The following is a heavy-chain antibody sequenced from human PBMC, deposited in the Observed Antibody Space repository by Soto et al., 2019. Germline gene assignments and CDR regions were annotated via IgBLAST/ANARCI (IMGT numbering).Heavy chain of an antibody. CDR1: GFTFMSYS. Sequence: GGSLRLSCTGSGFTFMSYSMNWVRQAPGKGLEWVSTINRDSTYVAYADSVKGRFTVSRDNAKSSLFLQMNSLKADDTAVYYCAKDYCSGSTCQGYDPWGQGTRVTVSS. V-gene: IGHV3-21*01. CDR3: AKDYCSGSTCQGYDP. J-gene: IGHJ5*02. CDR2: INRDSTYV. D-gene: IGHD2-2*01.